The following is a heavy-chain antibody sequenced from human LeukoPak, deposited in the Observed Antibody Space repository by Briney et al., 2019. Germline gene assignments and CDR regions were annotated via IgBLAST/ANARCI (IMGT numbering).Heavy chain of an antibody. D-gene: IGHD1-14*01. CDR1: GFTFDDYA. CDR2: ISYDGSNK. J-gene: IGHJ3*02. CDR3: AKDTVYCIGAFDI. Sequence: GRSLRLSCAASGFTFDDYAMHWVRQAPGKGLEWVAVISYDGSNKYYADSVKGRFTISRDNSKNTLYLQMNSLRAEDTAVYYCAKDTVYCIGAFDIWGQGTMVTVSS. V-gene: IGHV3-30*18.